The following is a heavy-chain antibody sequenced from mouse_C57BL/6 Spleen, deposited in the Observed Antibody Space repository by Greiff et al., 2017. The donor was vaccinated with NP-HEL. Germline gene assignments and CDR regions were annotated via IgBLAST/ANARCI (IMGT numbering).Heavy chain of an antibody. CDR1: GYTFTDYY. D-gene: IGHD1-1*01. V-gene: IGHV1-76*01. Sequence: QVQLQQSGAELVRPGASVKLSCKASGYTFTDYYINWVKQRPGQGLEWIARIYPGSGNTYYNEKFKGKATLTAEKSSSTAYMQLSSLTSEDSAVYFCARSDYGFLDYWGQGTTLTVSS. CDR3: ARSDYGFLDY. J-gene: IGHJ2*01. CDR2: IYPGSGNT.